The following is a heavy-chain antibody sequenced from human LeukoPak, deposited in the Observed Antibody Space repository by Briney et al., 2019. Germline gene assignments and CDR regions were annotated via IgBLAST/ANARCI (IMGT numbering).Heavy chain of an antibody. Sequence: SVKVSCKASGGTFSSYAISWVRQAPGQGLEWMGGIIPIFGTANYAQKFQGRVTITADESTSTAYMELSSLRSEDTAVYYCARWVVELRGSWFDPWGQGTLVTVSS. V-gene: IGHV1-69*13. CDR1: GGTFSSYA. CDR3: ARWVVELRGSWFDP. CDR2: IIPIFGTA. J-gene: IGHJ5*02. D-gene: IGHD1-7*01.